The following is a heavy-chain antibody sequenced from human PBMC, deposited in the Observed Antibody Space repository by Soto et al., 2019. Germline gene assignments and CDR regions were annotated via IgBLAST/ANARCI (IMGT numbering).Heavy chain of an antibody. CDR3: EKATKNGGWFNPFDS. J-gene: IGHJ4*02. V-gene: IGHV3-23*01. Sequence: GSLRPSCAASGFSFVNYAMNWVRQAPGKGLEWVSGLSGSGTSTYYADSVKGRFTISRDNSRDTLFLQMNSLTADDTAVYYCEKATKNGGWFNPFDSWGQGALVTVYS. D-gene: IGHD6-19*01. CDR2: LSGSGTST. CDR1: GFSFVNYA.